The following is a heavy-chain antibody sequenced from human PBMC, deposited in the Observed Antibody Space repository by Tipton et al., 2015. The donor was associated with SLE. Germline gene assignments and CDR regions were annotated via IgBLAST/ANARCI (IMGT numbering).Heavy chain of an antibody. D-gene: IGHD6-19*01. Sequence: SLRLSCAASGLTFSVFWMSWVRQAPGKGLEWVAVIWDDGSYQYYTDSVKGRFSISRDNSKNTLYLQMNSLTAEDTAVYYCASVSLQQWLTYFDYWGQGTLITVSS. CDR1: GLTFSVFW. CDR3: ASVSLQQWLTYFDY. J-gene: IGHJ4*02. V-gene: IGHV3-33*08. CDR2: IWDDGSYQ.